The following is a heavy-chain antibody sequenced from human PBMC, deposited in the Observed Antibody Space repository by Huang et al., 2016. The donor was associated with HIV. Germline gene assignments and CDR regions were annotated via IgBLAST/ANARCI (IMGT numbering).Heavy chain of an antibody. CDR2: FDPEEGET. V-gene: IGHV1-24*01. CDR1: GYTVSELS. CDR3: ATSTPDVGAGVLRSAFDI. J-gene: IGHJ3*02. D-gene: IGHD2-15*01. Sequence: QVQLVESGAELKKPGASVRVSCKVSGYTVSELSLHWVRQAPEKGREWMGGFDPEEGETIYAQRLQGRVTMTEDTSTDTAYMELSSLRPEDTAAYYCATSTPDVGAGVLRSAFDIWGQGTMVTVSS.